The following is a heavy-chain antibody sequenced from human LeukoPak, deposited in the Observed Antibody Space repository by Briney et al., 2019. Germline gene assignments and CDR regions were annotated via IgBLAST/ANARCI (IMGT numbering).Heavy chain of an antibody. D-gene: IGHD3-3*01. CDR1: GFTFSSYA. CDR3: AKDWSGYDAFDI. Sequence: GSLRLSCAASGFTFSSYAMSWVRQAPGKGLEWVSAISDSGGSTYYADSVKGRFTISRDNSKNTLYLQMNSLRAEDTAVYYCAKDWSGYDAFDIWGQGTMVTVSS. J-gene: IGHJ3*02. V-gene: IGHV3-23*01. CDR2: ISDSGGST.